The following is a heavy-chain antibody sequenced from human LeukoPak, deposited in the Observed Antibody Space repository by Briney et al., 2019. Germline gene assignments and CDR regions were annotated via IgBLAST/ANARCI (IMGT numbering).Heavy chain of an antibody. CDR1: GFTFSSYS. V-gene: IGHV3-21*01. J-gene: IGHJ5*02. CDR3: AVDFGAPPYNWFDP. CDR2: ISSSSSYI. Sequence: GGSLRLSCAASGFTFSSYSMNRVRQAPGKGLEWVSSISSSSSYIYYADSVKGRFTISRDNAKNSLYLQMNSLRAEDTAVYYCAVDFGAPPYNWFDPWGQGTLVTVSS. D-gene: IGHD3/OR15-3a*01.